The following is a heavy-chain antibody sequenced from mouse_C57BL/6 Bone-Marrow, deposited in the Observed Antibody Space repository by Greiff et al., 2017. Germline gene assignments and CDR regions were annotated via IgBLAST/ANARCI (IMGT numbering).Heavy chain of an antibody. D-gene: IGHD2-4*01. J-gene: IGHJ4*01. CDR3: ARDSHDYDRKHWYAMGY. V-gene: IGHV5-4*01. CDR1: GFTFSSYA. Sequence: EVQVVESGGGLVKPGGSLKLSCAASGFTFSSYAMSWVRQTPEKRLEWVATISDGGSYTYYPDNVKGRFTISRDNAKNNLYLQMSHLKSEDTAMYYCARDSHDYDRKHWYAMGYWGQGTSVTVSS. CDR2: ISDGGSYT.